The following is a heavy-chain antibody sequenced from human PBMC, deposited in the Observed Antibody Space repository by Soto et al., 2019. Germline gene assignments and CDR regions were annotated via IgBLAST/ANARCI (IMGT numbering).Heavy chain of an antibody. V-gene: IGHV1-18*01. D-gene: IGHD5-12*01. CDR3: ARDGYDGSQSASKWFDP. Sequence: ASVKVSCKASGYTFTSYGISGVRQAPGQGLEWMGWISAYNGNTNYAQKLQGRVTMTTDTSTSTAYMELRSLRSDDTAVYYCARDGYDGSQSASKWFDPWGQGTQVTVSS. CDR1: GYTFTSYG. CDR2: ISAYNGNT. J-gene: IGHJ5*02.